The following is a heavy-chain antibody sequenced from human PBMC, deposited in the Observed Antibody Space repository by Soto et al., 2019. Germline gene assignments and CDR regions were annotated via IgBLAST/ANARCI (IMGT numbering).Heavy chain of an antibody. CDR3: ARDMGAARGYSRYDQYFDY. D-gene: IGHD5-12*01. CDR1: GFTFSSYG. J-gene: IGHJ4*01. Sequence: QVQLVESGGGVVQPGRSLRLSCAASGFTFSSYGMHWVRQAPGKGLEWVAVIWYDGSNKYYADSVKGRFTISRDNSKNTLYLQMNSLRAEDTAVYYCARDMGAARGYSRYDQYFDYWGHGTLVTVSS. V-gene: IGHV3-33*01. CDR2: IWYDGSNK.